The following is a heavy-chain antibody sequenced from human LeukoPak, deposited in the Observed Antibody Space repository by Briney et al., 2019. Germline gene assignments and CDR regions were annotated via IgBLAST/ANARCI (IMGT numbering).Heavy chain of an antibody. D-gene: IGHD3-22*01. CDR3: ARGGYFYDSSGHYRTPFDY. CDR1: GGSISSSSYY. J-gene: IGHJ4*02. CDR2: IYYSGST. Sequence: PSETLSLTCTVSGGSISSSSYYWGWIRQPPGKGLEWIGNIYYSGSTYYNPSLKSRVTISVDTSKNQFSLKLSSVTAADTAVYYCARGGYFYDSSGHYRTPFDYWGQGTLVTVSS. V-gene: IGHV4-39*01.